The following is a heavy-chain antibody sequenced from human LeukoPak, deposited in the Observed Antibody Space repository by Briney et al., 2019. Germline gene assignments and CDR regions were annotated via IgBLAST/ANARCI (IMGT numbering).Heavy chain of an antibody. J-gene: IGHJ4*02. Sequence: GGSLRLSCAASGFTFSSYSMNWVRQAPGKGLEWVSYISSSSSTIYYADSVKGRFTISRDNAKNSLYLQMNSLRAEDTAVYYCARDKTIVGIDYWGQGTLVTVSS. CDR3: ARDKTIVGIDY. V-gene: IGHV3-48*01. CDR2: ISSSSSTI. D-gene: IGHD1-26*01. CDR1: GFTFSSYS.